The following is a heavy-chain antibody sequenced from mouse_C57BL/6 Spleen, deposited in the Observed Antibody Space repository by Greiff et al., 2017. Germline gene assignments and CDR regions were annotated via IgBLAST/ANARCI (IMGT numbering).Heavy chain of an antibody. Sequence: VQLQQSGAELVRPGASVTLSCKASGYTFTDYEMHWVKQTPVHGLEWIGAIDPETGGTAYNQKFKGKAILTADKSSSTAYMELRSLTSEDSDVYYCKRKAVYYDYDDRYYLDYWGQGTTLTVSS. J-gene: IGHJ2*01. CDR2: IDPETGGT. CDR3: KRKAVYYDYDDRYYLDY. V-gene: IGHV1-15*01. D-gene: IGHD2-4*01. CDR1: GYTFTDYE.